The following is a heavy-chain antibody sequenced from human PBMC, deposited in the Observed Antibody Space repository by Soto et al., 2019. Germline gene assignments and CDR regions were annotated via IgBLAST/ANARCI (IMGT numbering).Heavy chain of an antibody. Sequence: PSETLSLTCTVSGGSISSSSYYWGWIRQPPGKGLEWIGSTYYSGSTYYNPSLKSRVTISVDTSKNQFSLKLSSVTAADTAVYYCARSRLTQTGSAFDYWGQGTLVTVSS. CDR2: TYYSGST. V-gene: IGHV4-39*01. CDR3: ARSRLTQTGSAFDY. D-gene: IGHD2-21*02. J-gene: IGHJ4*02. CDR1: GGSISSSSYY.